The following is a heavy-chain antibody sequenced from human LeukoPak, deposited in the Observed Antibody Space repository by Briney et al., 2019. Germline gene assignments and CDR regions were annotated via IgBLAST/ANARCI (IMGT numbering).Heavy chain of an antibody. CDR3: ARVGSTSQGAEDY. CDR2: MNQNGGEK. CDR1: GFTFSRYW. J-gene: IGHJ4*02. D-gene: IGHD6-6*01. Sequence: GGSLRLSCAASGFTFSRYWMTWVRQAPGKGLEWVANMNQNGGEKYYVDSVKGRFTISRDNAKNSLYLQMNSLRAEDTAVYYCARVGSTSQGAEDYWGQGTLVTVSS. V-gene: IGHV3-7*03.